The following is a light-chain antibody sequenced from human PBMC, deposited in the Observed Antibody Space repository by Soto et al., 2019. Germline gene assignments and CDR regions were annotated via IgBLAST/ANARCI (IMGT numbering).Light chain of an antibody. Sequence: EVVLTQSPGTLSLSPGDRATLSYRASQSISNSYLAWYQQKPGQAPRLLIYDASTRATGVPDRFGGSGSGTDFTLTINRLEPEDFAVYYCQQFDKSRTFGQGTKVQIK. CDR3: QQFDKSRT. J-gene: IGKJ1*01. CDR2: DAS. CDR1: QSISNSY. V-gene: IGKV3-20*01.